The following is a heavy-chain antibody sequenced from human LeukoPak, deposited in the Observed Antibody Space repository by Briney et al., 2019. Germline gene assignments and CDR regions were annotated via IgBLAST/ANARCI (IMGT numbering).Heavy chain of an antibody. CDR1: GFPFSSHW. J-gene: IGHJ5*02. V-gene: IGHV3-7*01. CDR2: INQDGSGK. Sequence: GGSLRLSCAASGFPFSSHWVSWFRQSPGKGLEWVAHINQDGSGKHYVDSVKGRFTISRDNARNSQFLQMNSLKVEDTAMYYCVRDRMTRGVTTRFDPWGQGTLVTVSS. CDR3: VRDRMTRGVTTRFDP. D-gene: IGHD3-10*01.